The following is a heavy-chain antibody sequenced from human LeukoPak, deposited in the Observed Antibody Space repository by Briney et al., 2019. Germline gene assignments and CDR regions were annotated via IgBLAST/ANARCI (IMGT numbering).Heavy chain of an antibody. CDR1: GFSFDDYA. CDR2: ISWNSGSI. V-gene: IGHV3-9*01. D-gene: IGHD3-16*01. J-gene: IGHJ4*02. Sequence: VRSLRLSCAASGFSFDDYAMQWVRQAPGKGLEWVSGISWNSGSIDYADSVKGRFTISRDNAKNSLYLQMNSLRAEDTALYYCAKDTPFGGSFQFDYWGQGTLVTVSS. CDR3: AKDTPFGGSFQFDY.